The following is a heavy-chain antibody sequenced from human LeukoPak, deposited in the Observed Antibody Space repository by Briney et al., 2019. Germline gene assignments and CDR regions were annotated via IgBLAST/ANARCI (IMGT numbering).Heavy chain of an antibody. J-gene: IGHJ4*02. CDR3: TRGLGSVTVL. CDR1: GYTFTNYD. V-gene: IGHV1-8*02. D-gene: IGHD2-21*02. Sequence: ASVKVSCKASGYTFTNYDINWVRQAAGQGLEWMGWMNHNSGNTGYAQKFQGRVTMTRENSISTAYMELSSLRSEDTAVYYCTRGLGSVTVLWGQGTLVTVSS. CDR2: MNHNSGNT.